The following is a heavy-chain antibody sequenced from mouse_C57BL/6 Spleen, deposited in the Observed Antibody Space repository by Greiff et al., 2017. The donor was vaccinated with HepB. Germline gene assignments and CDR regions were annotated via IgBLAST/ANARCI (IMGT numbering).Heavy chain of an antibody. CDR2: IYPRSGNT. J-gene: IGHJ1*03. D-gene: IGHD1-1*01. CDR3: ARIQADYYGSSPEGYFDV. Sequence: QVQLQQSGAELARPGASVKLSCKASGYTFTSYGISWVKQRTGQGLEWIGEIYPRSGNTYYNEKFKGKATLTADKSSSTAYMELRSLTSEDSAVYFCARIQADYYGSSPEGYFDVWGTGTTVTVSS. V-gene: IGHV1-81*01. CDR1: GYTFTSYG.